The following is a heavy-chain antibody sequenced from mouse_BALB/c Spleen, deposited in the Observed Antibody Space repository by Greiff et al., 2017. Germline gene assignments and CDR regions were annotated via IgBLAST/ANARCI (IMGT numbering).Heavy chain of an antibody. CDR2: ISYSGST. J-gene: IGHJ4*01. Sequence: EVKVVESGPSLVKPSQTLSLTCSVTGDSITSGYWNWIRKFPGNKLEYMGYISYSGSTYYNPSLKSRISITRDTSKNQYYLQLNSVTTEDTATYYCAIYYDYDYAMDYWGQGTSVTVSS. D-gene: IGHD2-4*01. V-gene: IGHV3-8*02. CDR3: AIYYDYDYAMDY. CDR1: GDSITSGY.